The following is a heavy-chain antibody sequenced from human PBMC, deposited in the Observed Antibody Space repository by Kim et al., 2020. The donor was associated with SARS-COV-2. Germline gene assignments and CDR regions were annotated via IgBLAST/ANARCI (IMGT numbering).Heavy chain of an antibody. CDR1: GYTFTSYA. CDR3: ARGGSSSWTRGFYYYYYGMDV. CDR2: INTNTGNP. V-gene: IGHV7-4-1*02. D-gene: IGHD6-13*01. Sequence: ASVKVSCKASGYTFTSYAMNWVRQAPGQGLEWMGWINTNTGNPTYAQGFTGRFVFSLDTSVSTAYLQISSLKAEDTAVYYCARGGSSSWTRGFYYYYYGMDVWGQGTTVTVSS. J-gene: IGHJ6*02.